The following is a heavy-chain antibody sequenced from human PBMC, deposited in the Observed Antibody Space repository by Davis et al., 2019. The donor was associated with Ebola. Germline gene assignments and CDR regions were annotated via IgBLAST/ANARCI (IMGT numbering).Heavy chain of an antibody. CDR1: GFTLSSYA. D-gene: IGHD6-6*01. V-gene: IGHV3-30*02. CDR3: AKDGRSSSIAALFDY. J-gene: IGHJ4*02. CDR2: LRDDGSNK. Sequence: PGGSLRLSCAASGFTLSSYAVNWVRQAPGKGLEWVAFLRDDGSNKYYADSVKGRFTISRDNSKNTLYLQMNSLRAEDTAVYYYAKDGRSSSIAALFDYWGQGTLVTVSS.